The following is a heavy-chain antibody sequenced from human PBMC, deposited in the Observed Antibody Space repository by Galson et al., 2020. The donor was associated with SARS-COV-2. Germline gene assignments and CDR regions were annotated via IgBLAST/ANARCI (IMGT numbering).Heavy chain of an antibody. V-gene: IGHV3-48*02. CDR2: INKGSTTT. CDR1: GFAFSTNS. J-gene: IGHJ4*02. D-gene: IGHD3-16*01. Sequence: GESLKISCVASGFAFSTNSMNWVRQAPGKGLEWISYINKGSTTTYYADSVKGRFTVSRDNAKNSLYLQMKTLRDEDTAVYYCAGGSHTGFDDWGQGALVTVSS. CDR3: AGGSHTGFDD.